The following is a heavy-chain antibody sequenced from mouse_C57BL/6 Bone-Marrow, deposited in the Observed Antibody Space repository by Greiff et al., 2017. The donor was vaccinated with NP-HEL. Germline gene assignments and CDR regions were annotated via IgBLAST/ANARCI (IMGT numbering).Heavy chain of an antibody. J-gene: IGHJ2*01. D-gene: IGHD2-12*01. V-gene: IGHV5-9-1*02. Sequence: EVQVVESGEGLVKPGGSLKLSCAASGFTFSSYAMSWVRQTPEKRLEWVAYISSGGDYIYYADTVNGRFTISRDNARNTLYLQMSSLKSEDTAMYYCTRGGYSPLIYYFDYWGQGTTLTVSS. CDR2: ISSGGDYI. CDR1: GFTFSSYA. CDR3: TRGGYSPLIYYFDY.